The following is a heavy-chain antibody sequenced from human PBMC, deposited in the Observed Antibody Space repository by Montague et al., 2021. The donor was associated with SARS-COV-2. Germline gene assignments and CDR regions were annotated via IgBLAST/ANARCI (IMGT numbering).Heavy chain of an antibody. D-gene: IGHD3-10*01. V-gene: IGHV3-33*01. CDR1: GFTFSSYG. J-gene: IGHJ6*02. CDR3: ARLYYYGSGRRMGYYYYGMDV. Sequence: SLRLSCAASGFTFSSYGVHWVRQAPGKGLEWVAVIWYDGSNKYYADSVKGRFTISRDNSKNTLYLQMNSLRAEDTAVYYCARLYYYGSGRRMGYYYYGMDVWGQGTTVTVSS. CDR2: IWYDGSNK.